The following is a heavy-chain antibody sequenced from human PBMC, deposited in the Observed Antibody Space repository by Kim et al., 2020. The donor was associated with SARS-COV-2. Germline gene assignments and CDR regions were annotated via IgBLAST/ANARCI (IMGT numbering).Heavy chain of an antibody. D-gene: IGHD4-4*01. Sequence: GGSLRLSCAASGFTFSHYGMHWVRQAPGKGLEWVAVTSYDGGDKYYADSVKGRFTISRDNYKNTLYLQMNGLKAEDTAVYYCAKDLSNYLTGYYFYGMDVWGQGTTVTVSS. CDR1: GFTFSHYG. V-gene: IGHV3-30*18. J-gene: IGHJ6*02. CDR3: AKDLSNYLTGYYFYGMDV. CDR2: TSYDGGDK.